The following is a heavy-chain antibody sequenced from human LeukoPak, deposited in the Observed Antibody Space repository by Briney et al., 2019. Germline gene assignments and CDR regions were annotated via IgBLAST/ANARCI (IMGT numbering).Heavy chain of an antibody. Sequence: PSETLSLTCAVYGGSFSGYYWSWIRQPPGKGLEWIGEINHSGSTNYNPSLKSRVTISVDTSKNRFSLKLSSVTAADTAVYYCARGRGYNAFDIWGQGTMVTVSS. D-gene: IGHD5-18*01. CDR2: INHSGST. CDR1: GGSFSGYY. CDR3: ARGRGYNAFDI. J-gene: IGHJ3*02. V-gene: IGHV4-34*01.